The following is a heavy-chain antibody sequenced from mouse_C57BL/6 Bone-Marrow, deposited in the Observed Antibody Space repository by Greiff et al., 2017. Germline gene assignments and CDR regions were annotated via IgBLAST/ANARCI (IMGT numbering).Heavy chain of an antibody. Sequence: VQLKESGPELVKPGASVKISCKASGYSFTGYYMNWVQQSPEKSLEWIGEINPSTGGTTYNQKFKAKATLTVDKSSSTAYMQLKSLTSEDSAVYYCARGGGWLLRRFAYWGQGTLVTVSA. J-gene: IGHJ3*01. D-gene: IGHD2-3*01. CDR3: ARGGGWLLRRFAY. V-gene: IGHV1-42*01. CDR2: INPSTGGT. CDR1: GYSFTGYY.